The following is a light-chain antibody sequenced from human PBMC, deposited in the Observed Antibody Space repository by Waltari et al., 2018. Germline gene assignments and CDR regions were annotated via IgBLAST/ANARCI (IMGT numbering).Light chain of an antibody. CDR3: QQYNDWPPLT. CDR2: GAS. Sequence: EVVMTQSPATLSVSPGARVTLSCRASQRVSSFVAWYQQKPGQAPRLLIYGASTRATGIPARFSGSGSGTEFTLTISSLQSEDFAVYYCQQYNDWPPLTFGGGTKLEIK. V-gene: IGKV3-15*01. CDR1: QRVSSF. J-gene: IGKJ4*01.